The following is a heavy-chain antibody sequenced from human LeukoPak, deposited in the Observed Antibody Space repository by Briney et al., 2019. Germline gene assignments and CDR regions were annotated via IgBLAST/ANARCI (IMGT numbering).Heavy chain of an antibody. CDR3: ARGLQH. Sequence: SETLSLTCAVYGGSFSGYYWSWIRQPPGKGLEWIGEINHSGSTNYNPSLKSRVTISVDTSKNQFSLKLSSVTAANTAVYYCARGLQHWGQGTLVTVSS. CDR1: GGSFSGYY. V-gene: IGHV4-34*01. J-gene: IGHJ1*01. CDR2: INHSGST.